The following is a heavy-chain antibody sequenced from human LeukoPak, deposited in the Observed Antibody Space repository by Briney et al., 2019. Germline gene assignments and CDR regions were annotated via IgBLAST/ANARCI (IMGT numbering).Heavy chain of an antibody. CDR3: ARVESAAVAVLPNWFDP. V-gene: IGHV1-69*13. CDR1: GGTFSSHA. Sequence: SVKVSCKASGGTFSSHAISWVRQAPGQGLEWMGGVIPILGTTNYAQKFQGRVTITADESTGTAYMEVSSLRSEDTAVYYCARVESAAVAVLPNWFDPWGQGTLVTVSS. D-gene: IGHD6-19*01. J-gene: IGHJ5*02. CDR2: VIPILGTT.